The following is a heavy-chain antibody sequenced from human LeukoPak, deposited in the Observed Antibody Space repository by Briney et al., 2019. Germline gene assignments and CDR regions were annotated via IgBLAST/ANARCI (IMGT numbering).Heavy chain of an antibody. V-gene: IGHV1-8*02. Sequence: ASVKVSCKASGYTFTGYYMHWVRLAPGQGLEWMGWMNPNSGNTGYAQKFQGRVTMTRNTSISTAYMELSSLRSEDTAVYYCARGGGTAMVTLEAEWGQGTLVTVSS. CDR3: ARGGGTAMVTLEAE. CDR2: MNPNSGNT. D-gene: IGHD5-18*01. J-gene: IGHJ4*02. CDR1: GYTFTGYY.